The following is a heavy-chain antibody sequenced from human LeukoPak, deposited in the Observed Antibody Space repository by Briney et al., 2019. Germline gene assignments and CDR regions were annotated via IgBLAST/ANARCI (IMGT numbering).Heavy chain of an antibody. D-gene: IGHD3-10*01. Sequence: ASVKVSCKASGYTFTGYYMHWVRQAPGQGLEWMGWINPNSGGTNYAQKFQGRVTMTRDTSISTAYMELSRLRSDDTAVYYCARSLYYGSGSYTALFDYWGQGTQVTVSS. CDR3: ARSLYYGSGSYTALFDY. CDR2: INPNSGGT. J-gene: IGHJ4*02. CDR1: GYTFTGYY. V-gene: IGHV1-2*02.